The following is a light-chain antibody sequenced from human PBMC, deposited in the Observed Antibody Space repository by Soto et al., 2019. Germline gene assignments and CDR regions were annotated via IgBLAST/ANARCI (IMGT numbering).Light chain of an antibody. CDR2: GAS. J-gene: IGKJ1*01. V-gene: IGKV1-39*01. CDR1: QSISSY. CDR3: QQSYSTPPT. Sequence: DIQMTQSPSSLSASVGDRVTITCRASQSISSYLNWYQQKQGKAPKLLIYGASNFQSGVPSRFSGSGSATEFTLTISSLQPEDFATYYCQQSYSTPPTFGQGTKVEIK.